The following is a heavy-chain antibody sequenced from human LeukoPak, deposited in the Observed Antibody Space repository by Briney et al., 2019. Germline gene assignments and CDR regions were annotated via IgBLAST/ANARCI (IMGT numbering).Heavy chain of an antibody. CDR1: GFTFSNYG. D-gene: IGHD4-17*01. CDR2: IWYDGSNK. CDR3: ARDRRKTTVTTAVDY. Sequence: SGGSLRLSCAASGFTFSNYGMHWVRQAPGKGLEWVAVIWYDGSNKYYADSVKGRFTISRDNSKNTLYLQMNSLRAEDTAVYYCARDRRKTTVTTAVDYWGQGTRVTVSS. J-gene: IGHJ4*02. V-gene: IGHV3-33*01.